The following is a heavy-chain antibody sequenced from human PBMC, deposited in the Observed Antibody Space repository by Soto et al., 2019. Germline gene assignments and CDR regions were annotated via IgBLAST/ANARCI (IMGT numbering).Heavy chain of an antibody. V-gene: IGHV3-23*01. CDR1: GFTFSSYD. CDR2: ISGSGGST. D-gene: IGHD2-2*03. Sequence: EVQLLESGGGLVQPGGSLRLSCAASGFTFSSYDMSWVRQAPGKGLEWVSAISGSGGSTYYADSVKGRFTISRDNSKNTLYLQMNSLRAEDTAVYYCAKDGMGIVVVPAANRFDPWGQGTLVTVSS. CDR3: AKDGMGIVVVPAANRFDP. J-gene: IGHJ5*02.